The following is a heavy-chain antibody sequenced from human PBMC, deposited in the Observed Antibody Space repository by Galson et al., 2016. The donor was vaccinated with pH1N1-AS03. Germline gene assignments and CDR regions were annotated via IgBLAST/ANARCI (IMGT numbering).Heavy chain of an antibody. J-gene: IGHJ4*02. CDR3: NTVGVGY. V-gene: IGHV3-15*01. Sequence: SLRLSCAASGFSFSNAWMTWVRQAPGKGLEWVGRIKSKTDGGTTEYAAPVKGRFTISRDDSKNTLFLQMNTLIIEDTAVYYCNTVGVGYWGQGTLVTVSS. D-gene: IGHD3-16*01. CDR1: GFSFSNAW. CDR2: IKSKTDGGTT.